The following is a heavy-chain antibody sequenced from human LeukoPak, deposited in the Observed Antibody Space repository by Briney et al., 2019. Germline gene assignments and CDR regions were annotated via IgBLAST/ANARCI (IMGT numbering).Heavy chain of an antibody. J-gene: IGHJ4*02. CDR3: AREFYSGMPFDY. CDR2: TYYRSKWLN. D-gene: IGHD4-11*01. CDR1: GDSVSINSVT. V-gene: IGHV6-1*01. Sequence: SPTLSLTFAISGDSVSINSVTWNWIRQSPSRGLEWLGRTYYRSKWLNDYAVSVKSRITINPDTSKNQFSLQLNSVTPEDTALYYCAREFYSGMPFDYWAQGTLVTVSS.